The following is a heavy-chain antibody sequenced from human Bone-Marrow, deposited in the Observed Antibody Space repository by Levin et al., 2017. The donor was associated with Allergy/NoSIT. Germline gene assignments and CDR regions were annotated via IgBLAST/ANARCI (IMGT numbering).Heavy chain of an antibody. Sequence: GGSLRLSCAASGFAFSSYAMHWVRQAPGKGLEYVSAINGNGDNTFYTDFVKGRFIVSRDNTKDTLYLQMGSLRAEDTALYYCARGCGAATCFDNWGQGTPVTVSS. J-gene: IGHJ4*02. D-gene: IGHD2-15*01. CDR1: GFAFSSYA. CDR3: ARGCGAATCFDN. V-gene: IGHV3-64*02. CDR2: INGNGDNT.